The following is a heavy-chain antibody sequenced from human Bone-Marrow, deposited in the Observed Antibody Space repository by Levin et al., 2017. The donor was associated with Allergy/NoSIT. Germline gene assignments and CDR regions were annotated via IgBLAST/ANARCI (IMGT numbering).Heavy chain of an antibody. D-gene: IGHD6-13*01. V-gene: IGHV3-30-3*01. CDR3: ARDRHSWGDLPSWNAFDL. J-gene: IGHJ3*01. CDR1: GFTFSSYP. Sequence: GESLKISCAASGFTFSSYPMHWVRQAPGKGLEWVAVISYDGSKKNYADSAKGRFPVSRDNSKYTLYLQMNSLRAEDTAVYYCARDRHSWGDLPSWNAFDLWGQGTMVTVSS. CDR2: ISYDGSKK.